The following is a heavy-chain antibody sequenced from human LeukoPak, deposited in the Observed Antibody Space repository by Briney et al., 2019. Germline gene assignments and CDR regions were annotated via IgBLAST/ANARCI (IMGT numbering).Heavy chain of an antibody. V-gene: IGHV3-30*02. CDR3: AKDTPDSSAYYLEN. Sequence: GGSLRLSCAASGFTFSSYGMHWVRQAPGKGLEWVAFIRYDGSNKYYADSVKGRFTISRDNSKNTLYLQINSLRAEDTAVYYCAKDTPDSSAYYLENWGQGTLVTVSS. D-gene: IGHD3-22*01. CDR2: IRYDGSNK. J-gene: IGHJ4*02. CDR1: GFTFSSYG.